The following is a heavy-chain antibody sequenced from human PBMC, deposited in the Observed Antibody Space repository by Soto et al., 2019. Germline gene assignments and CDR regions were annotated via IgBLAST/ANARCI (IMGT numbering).Heavy chain of an antibody. CDR2: INPRDGST. Sequence: QVRLVQSGAEVKRPGASVMLSCKASGYTFTLYYVHWVRQAPGEGLEWMGTINPRDGSTTYAQKFQGRVTKTMDTSTSTVYMELTSLRSDDTAMYFCASTIAAAGLLDYWGQGTLVTVSS. D-gene: IGHD6-13*01. V-gene: IGHV1-46*01. CDR1: GYTFTLYY. J-gene: IGHJ4*02. CDR3: ASTIAAAGLLDY.